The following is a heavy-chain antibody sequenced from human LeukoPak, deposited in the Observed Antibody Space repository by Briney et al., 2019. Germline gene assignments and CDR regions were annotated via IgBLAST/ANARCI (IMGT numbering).Heavy chain of an antibody. D-gene: IGHD3-22*01. CDR3: AKDGFDYYDSSGYYYFNY. CDR2: ISGGGVAI. V-gene: IGHV3-23*01. CDR1: GFTVSSNY. J-gene: IGHJ4*02. Sequence: GGSLRLSCAASGFTVSSNYMSWVRQAPGKGLQWVSAISGGGVAIYYADSVKGRFTISRDNSKNTLYLQMNSLRAEDTAVYYCAKDGFDYYDSSGYYYFNYWGQGTLVTVSS.